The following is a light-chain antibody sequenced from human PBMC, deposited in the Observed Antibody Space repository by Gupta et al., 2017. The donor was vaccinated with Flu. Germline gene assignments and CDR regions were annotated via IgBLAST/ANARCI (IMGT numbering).Light chain of an antibody. Sequence: VVMTQSPLSLPVTLGQPASISCWSNQSRLDKDRHTYLNWFQQRPGQSPRRLIYKGSNRDSGVPDRFSGRGSGTEFTLKISSVEAEDFGVYYCRQANHCPYSFGRGTKLDIK. CDR1: QSRLDKDRHTY. V-gene: IGKV2-30*01. J-gene: IGKJ2*03. CDR3: RQANHCPYS. CDR2: KGS.